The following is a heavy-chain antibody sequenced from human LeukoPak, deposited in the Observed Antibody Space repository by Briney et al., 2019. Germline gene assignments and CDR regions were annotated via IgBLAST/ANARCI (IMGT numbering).Heavy chain of an antibody. CDR3: ARHHNNFLYNFDMDV. CDR1: GFTLSGYW. J-gene: IGHJ6*02. CDR2: INSDGSST. D-gene: IGHD1-1*01. V-gene: IGHV3-74*01. Sequence: GGSLRLSCAASGFTLSGYWMHWVRQAPGEGLVWVSRINSDGSSTDYADSVKGRFTISRDNAKNTLYLQMNSLRAEDTAVYYCARHHNNFLYNFDMDVWGRGTTVTVSS.